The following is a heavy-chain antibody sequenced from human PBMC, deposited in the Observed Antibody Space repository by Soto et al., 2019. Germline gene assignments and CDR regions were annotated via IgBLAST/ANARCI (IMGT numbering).Heavy chain of an antibody. Sequence: QVQLQESGPGLVKPSETLSLTCTVSGGSISSYYWSWIRQPPGKGLEWIGYIYYSGSTKYNPSLKXRVTISVDTSKNQFSLKLSSVTAADTAVYYCARRYGDSFDYWGQGTLVTVSS. J-gene: IGHJ4*02. CDR1: GGSISSYY. CDR3: ARRYGDSFDY. CDR2: IYYSGST. V-gene: IGHV4-59*08. D-gene: IGHD4-17*01.